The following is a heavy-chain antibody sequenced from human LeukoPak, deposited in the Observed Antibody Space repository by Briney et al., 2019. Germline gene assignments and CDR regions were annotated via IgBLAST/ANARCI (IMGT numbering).Heavy chain of an antibody. CDR3: ARDFVYSSSLNYYYYYYMDV. V-gene: IGHV4-39*07. Sequence: SETLSLTCTVSGGSISSSSYYWGWIRQPPGKGLEWIGSIYYSGSTNYNPSLKSRVTMSVDTSKNQFSLKLSSVTAADTAVYYCARDFVYSSSLNYYYYYYMDVWGKGTTVTVSS. D-gene: IGHD6-6*01. CDR1: GGSISSSSYY. CDR2: IYYSGST. J-gene: IGHJ6*03.